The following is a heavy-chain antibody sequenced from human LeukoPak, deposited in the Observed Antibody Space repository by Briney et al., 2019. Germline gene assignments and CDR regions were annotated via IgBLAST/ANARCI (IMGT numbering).Heavy chain of an antibody. CDR2: IYTSGDT. V-gene: IGHV3-66*01. CDR1: GVTVSGSY. Sequence: PGGSPRLSCAASGVTVSGSYMSWVRQAPGKGLEWVSVIYTSGDTYYADSVKGRFTISRDSSKNTLYLQMNTLRTEDTAVYYCVRVRYSGSWFPVPNFDCWGQGTLVTVSS. J-gene: IGHJ4*02. CDR3: VRVRYSGSWFPVPNFDC. D-gene: IGHD1-26*01.